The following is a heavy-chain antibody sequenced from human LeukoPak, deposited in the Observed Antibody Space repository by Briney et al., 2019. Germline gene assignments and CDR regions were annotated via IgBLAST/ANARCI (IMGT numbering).Heavy chain of an antibody. V-gene: IGHV3-30*03. CDR1: GFTFSDYY. D-gene: IGHD3-9*01. Sequence: GGSLRLSCAASGFTFSDYYMSWVRQAPGKGLEWVAVISYDGSNKYYADSVKGRFTISRDNSKNTLYLQMNSLRAEDTAVYYCARGVDYDILTGYDYWGQGTLVTVSS. J-gene: IGHJ4*02. CDR2: ISYDGSNK. CDR3: ARGVDYDILTGYDY.